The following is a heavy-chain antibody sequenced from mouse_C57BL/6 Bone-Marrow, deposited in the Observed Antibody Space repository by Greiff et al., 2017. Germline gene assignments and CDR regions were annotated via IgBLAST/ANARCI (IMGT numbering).Heavy chain of an antibody. CDR2: IYPRDGST. CDR3: ARVEFDGSSGDWYFDV. D-gene: IGHD1-1*01. V-gene: IGHV1-85*01. CDR1: GYTFTSYD. Sequence: QVQLQQSGPELVKPGASVKLSCKASGYTFTSYDINWVKQRPGQGLEWIGRIYPRDGSTKYNEKFKGKATLTVETSSSPAYMELHSLTSEDSAVYFCARVEFDGSSGDWYFDVWGTGTTVTVSS. J-gene: IGHJ1*03.